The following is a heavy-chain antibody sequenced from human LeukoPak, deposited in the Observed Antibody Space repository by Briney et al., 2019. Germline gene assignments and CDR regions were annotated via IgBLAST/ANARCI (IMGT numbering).Heavy chain of an antibody. J-gene: IGHJ6*02. V-gene: IGHV3-30*02. CDR3: AKDGAYGSGSYYFPQKDGMDV. Sequence: GGPLRLSGAASGITFSSYGMDWGGQAPGKGLEGVAFIRYDGNNKYYADSVKGRFTISRANSKNTLYLQMNTRRAQDTAGNYCAKDGAYGSGSYYFPQKDGMDVWGQGTTVTVSS. CDR2: IRYDGNNK. CDR1: GITFSSYG. D-gene: IGHD3-10*01.